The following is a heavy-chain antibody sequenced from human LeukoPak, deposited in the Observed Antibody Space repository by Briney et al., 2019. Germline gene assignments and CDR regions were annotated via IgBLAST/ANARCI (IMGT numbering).Heavy chain of an antibody. Sequence: ASVKVSCKASGYTLTDYYIHWLRQAPGQGLEWMGWINPNSGDTNYAQKFQGRVTMTRDTSISTAYMELSRLTSDDTAVYYCAKNPYEYYFDYWGQGTLVTVSS. V-gene: IGHV1-2*02. CDR1: GYTLTDYY. CDR3: AKNPYEYYFDY. J-gene: IGHJ4*02. CDR2: INPNSGDT. D-gene: IGHD5-12*01.